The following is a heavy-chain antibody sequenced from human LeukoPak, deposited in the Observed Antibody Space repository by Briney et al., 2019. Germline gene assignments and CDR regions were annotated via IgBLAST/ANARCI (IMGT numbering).Heavy chain of an antibody. D-gene: IGHD5-18*01. Sequence: PSETLSLTCTVSGGSISSYYWGWIRQPPGKGLEWIGSIYHSGSTYYNPSLKSRVTISVDTSKNQFSLKLSSVTAADTAVYYCARPQLQYSYGDKGYYFDYWGQGTLVTVSS. CDR1: GGSISSYY. V-gene: IGHV4-38-2*02. CDR2: IYHSGST. J-gene: IGHJ4*02. CDR3: ARPQLQYSYGDKGYYFDY.